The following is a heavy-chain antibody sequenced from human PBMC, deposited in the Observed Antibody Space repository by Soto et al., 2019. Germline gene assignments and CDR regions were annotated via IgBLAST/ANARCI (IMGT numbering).Heavy chain of an antibody. D-gene: IGHD6-13*01. CDR2: IIPLFGTA. CDR1: GGTFSTYA. CDR3: ACPKGTYSSSDYYFDF. J-gene: IGHJ4*02. V-gene: IGHV1-69*01. Sequence: QVQLEQSGGEVKQPGSSVRVSCKTSGGTFSTYAINWVRQAPGQGLEWMGAIIPLFGTADYSQKFQGRVNITADESTSSAYMELRSLRFDETAVYFCACPKGTYSSSDYYFDFWGQGTLVTVSS.